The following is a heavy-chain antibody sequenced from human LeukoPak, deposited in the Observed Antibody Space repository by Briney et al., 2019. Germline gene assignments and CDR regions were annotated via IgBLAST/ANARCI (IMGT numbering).Heavy chain of an antibody. CDR1: GGTFSSYA. D-gene: IGHD3-22*01. V-gene: IGHV1-46*01. CDR2: INPSGGST. Sequence: ASVKVSCKASGGTFSSYAISWVRQAPGQGLEWMGIINPSGGSTSYAQKFQGRVTMTRDTSTSTVYMELSSLRSEDTAVYYCARSDDSSGYFDYWGQGTLVTVSS. CDR3: ARSDDSSGYFDY. J-gene: IGHJ4*02.